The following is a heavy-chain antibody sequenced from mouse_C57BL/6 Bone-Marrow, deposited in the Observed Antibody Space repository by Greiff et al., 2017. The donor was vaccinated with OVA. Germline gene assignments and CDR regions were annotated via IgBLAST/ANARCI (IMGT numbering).Heavy chain of an antibody. V-gene: IGHV5-4*01. CDR3: ARDLSSKAYYAMDY. CDR2: ISDGGSYT. J-gene: IGHJ4*01. CDR1: GFTFSSYA. Sequence: EVQLQESGGGLVKPGGSLKLSCAASGFTFSSYAMSWVRQTPEKRLEWVATISDGGSYTYYPDNVKGRFTISRDNAKNNLYLQLSHLKSEDTAMYYCARDLSSKAYYAMDYWGQGTSVTVSS.